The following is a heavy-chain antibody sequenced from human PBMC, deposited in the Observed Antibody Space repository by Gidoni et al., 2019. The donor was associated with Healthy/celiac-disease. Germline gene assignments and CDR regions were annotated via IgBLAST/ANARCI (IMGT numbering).Heavy chain of an antibody. J-gene: IGHJ1*01. D-gene: IGHD2-8*02. Sequence: EVQLLESGEGLVQPGGSLRLSCAASGFTFSSYAMRWFRQAPGKGLEWVSAISGSGGSTYYADSVKGRFTISRDNSKNTLYLQMNSLRAEDTAVYYCAKDRQSHCTGGVCPAEYFQHWGQGTLVTVSS. CDR3: AKDRQSHCTGGVCPAEYFQH. V-gene: IGHV3-23*01. CDR1: GFTFSSYA. CDR2: ISGSGGST.